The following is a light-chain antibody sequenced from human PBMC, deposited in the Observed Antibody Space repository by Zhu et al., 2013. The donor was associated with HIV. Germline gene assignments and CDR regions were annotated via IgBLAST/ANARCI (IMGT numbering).Light chain of an antibody. CDR2: DNN. CDR1: SSNIGNNY. J-gene: IGLJ2*01. Sequence: QSVLTQPPSVSAAPGQKVTISCSGSSSNIGNNYVSWYQQVPGTAPKLLIHDNNQRPSGIPDRFSGSKSGASATLGIAGLQTGDEADYYCATWDSRLNALFGGGTKLTVL. CDR3: ATWDSRLNAL. V-gene: IGLV1-51*01.